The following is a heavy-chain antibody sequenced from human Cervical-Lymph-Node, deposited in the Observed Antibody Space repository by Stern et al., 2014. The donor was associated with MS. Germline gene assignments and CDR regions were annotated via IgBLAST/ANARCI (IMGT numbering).Heavy chain of an antibody. V-gene: IGHV3-73*01. CDR1: GITFTASA. J-gene: IGHJ4*02. CDR3: NISLDQMPASSRRFDF. Sequence: VQSGGSLKLSCAVSGITFTASAVPWVRQTAERGLEWVGHVKSQSNNYATWYAAAVKGNFTISREDSENTAYLQMNSLKIEDTAIYYCNISLDQMPASSRRFDFWGQGTLVTVSP. CDR2: VKSQSNNYAT. D-gene: IGHD2-2*01.